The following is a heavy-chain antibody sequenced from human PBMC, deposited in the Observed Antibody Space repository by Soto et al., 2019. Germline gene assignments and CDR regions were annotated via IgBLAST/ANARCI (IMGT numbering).Heavy chain of an antibody. D-gene: IGHD6-19*01. CDR2: ISGSGSNT. V-gene: IGHV3-23*01. CDR1: GFTFNSYG. Sequence: EVQLLESGGGLVQPGGSLRLSCAASGFTFNSYGVSWVRQAPGQGLEWVSSISGSGSNTYYADSVKGRFTISRDNSKNTRYLQRTSRKAEDTAVNSCAKGAPGPRGWYYWGQEPWSPSPQ. J-gene: IGHJ4*01. CDR3: AKGAPGPRGWYY.